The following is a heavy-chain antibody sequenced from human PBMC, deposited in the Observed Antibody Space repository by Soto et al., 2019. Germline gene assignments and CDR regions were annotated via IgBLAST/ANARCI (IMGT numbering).Heavy chain of an antibody. CDR2: ISAYNGNT. CDR3: ARVVAAAGTGYYGMDV. J-gene: IGHJ6*02. D-gene: IGHD6-13*01. CDR1: GYTFTSYA. Sequence: GASVKVSCKSSGYTFTSYAFSWVRQAPGQGLEWMGWISAYNGNTNYAQKLQGRVTMTTDTSTSTAYMELRSLRSDDTAVYYCARVVAAAGTGYYGMDVWGQGTTVTVSS. V-gene: IGHV1-18*01.